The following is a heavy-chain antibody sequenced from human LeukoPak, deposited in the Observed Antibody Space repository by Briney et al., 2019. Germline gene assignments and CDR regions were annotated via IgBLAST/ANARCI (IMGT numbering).Heavy chain of an antibody. CDR3: ARGRSGGDWFDP. V-gene: IGHV4-59*08. Sequence: SETLSLTCTVSGGSISSYYWSWIRQPPGKGLEYIGYIYYSGSTNYNPSLKSRLTISVDTSKNQFSLKLTSVTAADTAVYYCARGRSGGDWFDPWGQGTLVTVSS. J-gene: IGHJ5*02. CDR1: GGSISSYY. D-gene: IGHD3-10*01. CDR2: IYYSGST.